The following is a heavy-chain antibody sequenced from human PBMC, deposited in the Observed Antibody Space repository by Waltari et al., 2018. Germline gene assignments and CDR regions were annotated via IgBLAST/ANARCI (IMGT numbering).Heavy chain of an antibody. CDR1: GCHIRTRSYY. CDR3: AGLRYSFINWLDP. J-gene: IGHJ5*01. Sequence: QLQLQESGPGLVKPSETLSITCSVSGCHIRTRSYYWGWVRQPTGKGLQWIGTIYYGGTAYYNSSLKSRVTMSVDTSKNQFALELRSVTAADTAVYYCAGLRYSFINWLDPWGQGTLVTVSS. CDR2: IYYGGTA. V-gene: IGHV4-39*01. D-gene: IGHD5-18*01.